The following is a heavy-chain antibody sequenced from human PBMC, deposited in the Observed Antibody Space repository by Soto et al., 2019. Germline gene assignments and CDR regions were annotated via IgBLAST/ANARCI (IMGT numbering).Heavy chain of an antibody. CDR3: ARGDYGGNSGAFDI. J-gene: IGHJ3*02. Sequence: SAALSLTCTVSGGSISSSNYYWGWIRQPPGKGLEWIGSIYSSGRTYYNPSLKSRVTISLDTSKNQFSLKLSSVTAADTAVYYCARGDYGGNSGAFDIWGQGTMLTV. V-gene: IGHV4-39*07. CDR2: IYSSGRT. D-gene: IGHD4-17*01. CDR1: GGSISSSNYY.